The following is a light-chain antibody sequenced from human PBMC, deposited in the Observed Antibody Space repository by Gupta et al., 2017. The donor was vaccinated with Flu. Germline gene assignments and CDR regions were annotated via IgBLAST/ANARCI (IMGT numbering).Light chain of an antibody. CDR1: QSVSSN. CDR3: QQYNNWPPLT. CDR2: GAS. Sequence: EIVMTQSPATLSVSPGERATLSCRASQSVSSNFAWYQQKPGQAPRLLIYGASTRATGIPARFSGSGSWTEVTLTISSLQSEDFAVYYCQQYNNWPPLTFGGGTKVEIK. V-gene: IGKV3-15*01. J-gene: IGKJ4*01.